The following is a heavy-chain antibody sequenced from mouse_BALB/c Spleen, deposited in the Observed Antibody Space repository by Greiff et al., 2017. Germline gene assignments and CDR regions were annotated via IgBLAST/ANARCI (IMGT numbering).Heavy chain of an antibody. D-gene: IGHD2-2*01. CDR3: ARGRGLHYYAMDY. CDR2: ISYSGST. Sequence: EVQLQESGPSLVKPSQTLSLTCSVTGDSITSGYWNWIRKFPGNKLEYMGYISYSGSTYYNPSLKSRISITRDTSKNQYYLQLNSVTTEDTATYYCARGRGLHYYAMDYWGQGTSVTVSS. CDR1: GDSITSGY. V-gene: IGHV3-8*02. J-gene: IGHJ4*01.